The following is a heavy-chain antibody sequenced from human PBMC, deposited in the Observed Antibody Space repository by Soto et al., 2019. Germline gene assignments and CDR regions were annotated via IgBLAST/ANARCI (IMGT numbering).Heavy chain of an antibody. CDR2: INHSGST. Sequence: SETLSLTCAVYGGSFNGYYWNWIRQPPGKGLEWIGEINHSGSTNYNPSLKSRVTISVDTSKNQFSLKLSSVTAADTAVYYCARDNSSGRYDYWGQGTLVTVSS. J-gene: IGHJ4*02. D-gene: IGHD3-22*01. CDR1: GGSFNGYY. CDR3: ARDNSSGRYDY. V-gene: IGHV4-34*01.